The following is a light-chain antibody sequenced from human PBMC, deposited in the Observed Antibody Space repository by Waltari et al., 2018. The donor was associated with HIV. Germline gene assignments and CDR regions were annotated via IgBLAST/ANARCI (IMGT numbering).Light chain of an antibody. V-gene: IGKV1-39*01. Sequence: DIQMSQSHPSLPASVGDRVTINCRASQSISTYLNWYHQKPGKAPKLLIYAASNLHSGAPSIFSGSASGTDVTLTISRIQREDYATYYCQQRYSTPYNFGQGTRLDIK. CDR3: QQRYSTPYN. CDR1: QSISTY. CDR2: AAS. J-gene: IGKJ2*01.